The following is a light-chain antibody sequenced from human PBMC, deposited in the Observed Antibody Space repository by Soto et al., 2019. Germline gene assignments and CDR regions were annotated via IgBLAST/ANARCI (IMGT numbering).Light chain of an antibody. Sequence: DIQMTQSPSSLSASVGDRLTITCQASQDISNYLNWYQQKPGKAPKLLIYDASNLETGVPSRFSGSGSGTDFTFTISSLQPEDIATYYCQQYDNLPPYFGQGTRLEIK. CDR2: DAS. V-gene: IGKV1-33*01. CDR1: QDISNY. CDR3: QQYDNLPPY. J-gene: IGKJ5*01.